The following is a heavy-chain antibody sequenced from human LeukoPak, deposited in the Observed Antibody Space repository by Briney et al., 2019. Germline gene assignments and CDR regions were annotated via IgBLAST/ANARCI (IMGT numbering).Heavy chain of an antibody. CDR3: ARDDWVVRGLLTRASDY. Sequence: PSETLSLTCSVSGYSIRNGYYWGWIRQPPGKGLEWIGSIYESGNTDYSPSLKSRVTISVDTSKNKFSLRLNSVTAADTAIYYCARDDWVVRGLLTRASDYWGQGILVTVSA. D-gene: IGHD3-10*01. J-gene: IGHJ4*02. CDR2: IYESGNT. CDR1: GYSIRNGYY. V-gene: IGHV4-38-2*02.